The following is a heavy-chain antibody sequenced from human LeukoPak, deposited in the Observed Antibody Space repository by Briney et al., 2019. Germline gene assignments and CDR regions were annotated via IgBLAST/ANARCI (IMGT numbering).Heavy chain of an antibody. J-gene: IGHJ1*01. D-gene: IGHD3-22*01. CDR3: ATSRDCYDSSGYYGLQYFQH. Sequence: SVKVSCKASGGTFSSYTISWVRQAPGQGLEWMGRIIPILGIANYAQKFQGRVTITADKSTSTAYMELSSLRSEDTAVYYCATSRDCYDSSGYYGLQYFQHWGQGTLVTVSS. V-gene: IGHV1-69*02. CDR2: IIPILGIA. CDR1: GGTFSSYT.